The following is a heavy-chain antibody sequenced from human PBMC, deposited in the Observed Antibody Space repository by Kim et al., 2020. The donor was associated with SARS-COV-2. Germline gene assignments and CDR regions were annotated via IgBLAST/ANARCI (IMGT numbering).Heavy chain of an antibody. Sequence: GGSLRLSCAASGFTFTTYNMNWVRQAPGKGLEWISYISVTDAIYYADSVKGRFSISSTYPKNSLDLQLNSLSDEDTACFYCARYWSWGLEGWGRGTSVT. V-gene: IGHV3-48*02. CDR3: ARYWSWGLEG. D-gene: IGHD7-27*01. CDR2: ISVTDAI. CDR1: GFTFTTYN. J-gene: IGHJ1*01.